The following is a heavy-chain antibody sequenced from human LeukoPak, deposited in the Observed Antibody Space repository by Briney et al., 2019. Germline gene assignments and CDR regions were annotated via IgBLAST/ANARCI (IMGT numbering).Heavy chain of an antibody. D-gene: IGHD3-22*01. Sequence: SVKVSCKASGGTFSSYAISWVRQAPGQGLEWMGRIIPILGIANYAQKFQGRVTITADKSTSTAYMELSSLRSEDTAVYYCARDPSYYYDSSGYYIWGQGTLVTVSS. V-gene: IGHV1-69*04. CDR1: GGTFSSYA. CDR3: ARDPSYYYDSSGYYI. CDR2: IIPILGIA. J-gene: IGHJ4*02.